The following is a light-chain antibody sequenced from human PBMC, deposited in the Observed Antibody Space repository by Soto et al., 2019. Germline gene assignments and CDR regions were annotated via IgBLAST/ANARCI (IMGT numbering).Light chain of an antibody. Sequence: QSALTQPASVSGSPGQSITISCAGTIRDVGAYNLVSWYQQYPGRAPQLILYEVRNRPSGISFRFSDFKSGNTASLTISGLQAEDEADYYCSSFTSKSTLIFGGGTKVTVL. CDR3: SSFTSKSTLI. J-gene: IGLJ2*01. V-gene: IGLV2-14*01. CDR1: IRDVGAYNL. CDR2: EVR.